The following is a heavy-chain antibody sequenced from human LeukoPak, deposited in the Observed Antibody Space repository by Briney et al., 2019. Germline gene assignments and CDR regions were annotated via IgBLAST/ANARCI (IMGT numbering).Heavy chain of an antibody. CDR2: INSNGGNT. Sequence: SGGSLRLSCAASGFTFSSYAMHWVRQAPGKGLEYVSAINSNGGNTYYANSVRGRFTISRDNSKNTLYLQMGSLRAEVMAVYYCARIGDYGAFDIWGQGTMVTVSS. CDR1: GFTFSSYA. CDR3: ARIGDYGAFDI. J-gene: IGHJ3*02. D-gene: IGHD4-17*01. V-gene: IGHV3-64*01.